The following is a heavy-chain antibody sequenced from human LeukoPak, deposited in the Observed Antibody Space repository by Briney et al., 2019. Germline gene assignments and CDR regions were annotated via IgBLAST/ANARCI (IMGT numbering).Heavy chain of an antibody. CDR2: TNHSGST. D-gene: IGHD2-2*01. CDR3: ASGRTNCSSTSCYYYYYMDV. V-gene: IGHV4-34*01. J-gene: IGHJ6*03. Sequence: SETLSLTCAVYGGSFSGYYWSWIRQPPGKGLEWIGETNHSGSTNYNPPLKSRVTISVDTSKNQFSLKLSSVTAADTAVYYCASGRTNCSSTSCYYYYYMDVWGKGTTVTVSS. CDR1: GGSFSGYY.